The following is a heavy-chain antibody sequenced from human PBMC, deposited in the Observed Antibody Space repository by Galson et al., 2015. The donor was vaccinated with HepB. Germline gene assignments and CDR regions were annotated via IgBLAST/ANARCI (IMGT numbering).Heavy chain of an antibody. CDR3: AKGDSSGYYRNDAFDI. Sequence: SLRLSCAASGFTFSSYAMSWVRQAPGKGLEWVSAISGSGGSTYYADSVKGRFTISRDNSKNTLYLQMNSLRAEDTAVYYCAKGDSSGYYRNDAFDIWGQGTMVTVSS. D-gene: IGHD3-22*01. V-gene: IGHV3-23*01. CDR1: GFTFSSYA. J-gene: IGHJ3*02. CDR2: ISGSGGST.